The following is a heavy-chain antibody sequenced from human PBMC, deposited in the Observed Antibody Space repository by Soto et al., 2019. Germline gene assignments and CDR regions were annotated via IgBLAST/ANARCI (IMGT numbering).Heavy chain of an antibody. CDR1: GFTFENHD. D-gene: IGHD2-21*02. V-gene: IGHV3-9*01. CDR2: ISWNSGDI. J-gene: IGHJ4*02. CDR3: VKDICGGDSYFFDS. Sequence: SLRLSCEASGFTFENHDMNWVRQAAGKGLEWVAHISWNSGDIGYADSVKGRFTISRDNVKSSLYLQMSSLRPEDTALYYCVKDICGGDSYFFDSWGQGTQGTVSA.